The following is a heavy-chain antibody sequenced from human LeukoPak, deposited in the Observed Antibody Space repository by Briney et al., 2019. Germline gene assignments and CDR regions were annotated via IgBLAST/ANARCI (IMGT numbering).Heavy chain of an antibody. V-gene: IGHV3-23*01. D-gene: IGHD2/OR15-2a*01. J-gene: IGHJ4*02. CDR1: GFTFSSYA. CDR3: AKGGKYYHFDY. CDR2: ISGTGGTT. Sequence: GESLRLSCAASGFTFSSYAMSWVRQAPGKGLEWVSGISGTGGTTYYADSVKGRFTISRDNSKNTLYLQMNSLSAGDTAIYYCAKGGKYYHFDYWGQGTLVTVSS.